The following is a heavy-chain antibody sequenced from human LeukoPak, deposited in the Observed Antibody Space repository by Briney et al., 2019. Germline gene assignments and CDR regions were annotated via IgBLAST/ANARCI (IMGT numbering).Heavy chain of an antibody. CDR1: GFTFSSYA. CDR3: ASRPYYYDSSGYFPY. D-gene: IGHD3-22*01. CDR2: ISGSGGST. V-gene: IGHV3-23*01. Sequence: GGSLRLSCAASGFTFSSYAMSWVRQAPGKGLEWVSAISGSGGSTYYADSVKGRFTISRDNSKNTLYLQMNSLRAEDTAVYYCASRPYYYDSSGYFPYWGQGTLVTVSS. J-gene: IGHJ4*02.